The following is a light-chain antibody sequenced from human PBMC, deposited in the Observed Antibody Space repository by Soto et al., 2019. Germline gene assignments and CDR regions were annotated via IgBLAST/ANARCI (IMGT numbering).Light chain of an antibody. CDR1: QSVSSN. J-gene: IGKJ1*01. CDR3: QQYNNWPWT. V-gene: IGKV3D-15*01. Sequence: EIVMTQSPATLSVSPGERATISCRASQSVSSNLAWYQQKPGQAPRLLIYGASIRATGIPARFSGSGSGTEFTLTISSLQSEDFAVYYCQQYNNWPWTFGQGTKV. CDR2: GAS.